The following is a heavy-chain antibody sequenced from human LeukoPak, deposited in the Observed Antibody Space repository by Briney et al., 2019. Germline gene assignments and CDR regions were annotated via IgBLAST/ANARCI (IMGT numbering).Heavy chain of an antibody. J-gene: IGHJ4*02. CDR3: ARAGHYDSYYFDY. CDR2: VYYSGST. D-gene: IGHD3-22*01. CDR1: GGSISSYY. Sequence: KPSETLSLTCTVSGGSISSYYWSWIRQPPGKGLEWIGYVYYSGSTNYNPSLKSRVTISVDTSKNQFSLKLSSVTAADTAVYYCARAGHYDSYYFDYWGQGTLVTVSS. V-gene: IGHV4-59*01.